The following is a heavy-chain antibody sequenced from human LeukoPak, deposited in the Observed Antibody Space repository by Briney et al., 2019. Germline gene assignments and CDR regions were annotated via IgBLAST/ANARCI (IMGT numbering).Heavy chain of an antibody. D-gene: IGHD3-10*01. Sequence: GGSLRLSCAASGFTFSSYGMNWVRQAPGKGLEWVSGISPSGDITYYADSVKGRFTISRDNSKNTLCLEVISLTAEDTAVYYCAKDDAWLRFGEWSQGTLVTVSS. CDR2: ISPSGDIT. CDR3: AKDDAWLRFGE. J-gene: IGHJ4*02. V-gene: IGHV3-23*01. CDR1: GFTFSSYG.